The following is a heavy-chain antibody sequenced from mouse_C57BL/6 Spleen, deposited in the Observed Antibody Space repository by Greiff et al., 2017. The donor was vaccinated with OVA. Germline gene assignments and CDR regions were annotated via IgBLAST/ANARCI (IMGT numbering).Heavy chain of an antibody. V-gene: IGHV1-15*01. D-gene: IGHD1-1*01. CDR3: MGYGSSHWYFDV. J-gene: IGHJ1*03. CDR2: IDPETGGT. Sequence: VKLMESGAELVRPGASVTLSCKASGYTFTDYEMHWVKQTPVHGLEWIGAIDPETGGTAYNQKFKGKAILTADKSSSTAYMELRSLTSEDSAVYYCMGYGSSHWYFDVWGTGTTVTVSS. CDR1: GYTFTDYE.